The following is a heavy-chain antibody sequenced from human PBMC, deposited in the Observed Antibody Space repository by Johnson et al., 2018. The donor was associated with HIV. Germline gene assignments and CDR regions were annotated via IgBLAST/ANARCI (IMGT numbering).Heavy chain of an antibody. CDR1: GFTFSSYA. Sequence: VQLVESGGGVVQPGRSLRLSCAASGFTFSSYAMHWVRQAPGKGLEWVAVISCDGSNKYYADSVKGRFTISRDNSKNTLYLQMNSLRAEDTAVYYCERSGYGSGSTHDAFDIWGQGTMVTVSS. V-gene: IGHV3-30*14. CDR3: ERSGYGSGSTHDAFDI. D-gene: IGHD3-10*01. J-gene: IGHJ3*02. CDR2: ISCDGSNK.